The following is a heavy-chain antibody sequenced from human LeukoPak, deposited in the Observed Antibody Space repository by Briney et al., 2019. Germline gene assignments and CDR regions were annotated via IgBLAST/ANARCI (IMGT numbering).Heavy chain of an antibody. CDR3: ARKGSGSLWYFDL. CDR2: ISYSGST. CDR1: GGSISSYY. V-gene: IGHV4-59*08. J-gene: IGHJ2*01. Sequence: SETLSLTCTVSGGSISSYYWSWIRQPPGKGLEWIGYISYSGSTNYNPSLKSRDTISVDTSKNQFSLKLSSVTAADTAVYYCARKGSGSLWYFDLWGRGTLVTVSS. D-gene: IGHD6-19*01.